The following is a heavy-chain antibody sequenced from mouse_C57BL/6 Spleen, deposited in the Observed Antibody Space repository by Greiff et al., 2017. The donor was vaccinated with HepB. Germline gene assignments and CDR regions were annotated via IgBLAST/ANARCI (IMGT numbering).Heavy chain of an antibody. V-gene: IGHV1-59*01. CDR1: GYTFTSYW. Sequence: QVQLQQPGAELVRPGTSVKLSCKASGYTFTSYWMHWVKQRPGQGLEWIGVIDPSDSYTNYNQKFKGKATLTVDTSSSTAYMQLSSLTSEDSAVYYCARGSNYYGSSYNFDYWGQGTTLTVSS. CDR3: ARGSNYYGSSYNFDY. D-gene: IGHD1-1*01. CDR2: IDPSDSYT. J-gene: IGHJ2*01.